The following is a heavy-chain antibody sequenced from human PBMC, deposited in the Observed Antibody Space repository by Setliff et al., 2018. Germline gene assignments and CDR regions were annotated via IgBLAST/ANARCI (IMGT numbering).Heavy chain of an antibody. CDR1: GYTLTELS. CDR2: FDPEDGET. V-gene: IGHV1-24*01. D-gene: IGHD6-19*01. J-gene: IGHJ4*02. CDR3: ARDEGSGWYVGY. Sequence: GASVKVSCKVSGYTLTELSMHWVRQAPGKGLEWMGGFDPEDGETIYAQKFQGRVTMTRDTSTSTVYMELSSLRSEDTAVYYCARDEGSGWYVGYWGQGTLVTVSS.